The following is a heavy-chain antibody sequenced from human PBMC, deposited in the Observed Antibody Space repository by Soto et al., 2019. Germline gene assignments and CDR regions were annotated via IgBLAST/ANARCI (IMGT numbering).Heavy chain of an antibody. CDR3: AGGLMGSPYVFDI. V-gene: IGHV4-59*01. D-gene: IGHD3-16*01. CDR1: GGSISSYY. CDR2: IYYSGST. Sequence: SETLSLTCTVSGGSISSYYWSWIRQPPGKGLEWIGYIYYSGSTNYNPSLKSRVTISVDTSKNQFSLKLSSVTAADTAVYYCAGGLMGSPYVFDIWGQGTMVTVSS. J-gene: IGHJ3*02.